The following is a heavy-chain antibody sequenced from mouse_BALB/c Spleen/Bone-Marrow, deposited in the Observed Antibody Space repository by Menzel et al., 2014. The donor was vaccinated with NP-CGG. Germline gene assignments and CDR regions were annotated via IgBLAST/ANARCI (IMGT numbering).Heavy chain of an antibody. CDR1: GFTFSSYT. CDR2: ISNGGGST. Sequence: EVNVVDSGGGLVQPGGSLKLSCAASGFTFSSYTMSWVRQTPEKRLEWVAYISNGGGSTYYPDTVKGRFTISRDNAKNTLYLQMSSLKSEDTAMYYCARRVWSRGGDYWGQGTSVTVSS. CDR3: ARRVWSRGGDY. J-gene: IGHJ4*01. V-gene: IGHV5-12-2*01. D-gene: IGHD2-10*02.